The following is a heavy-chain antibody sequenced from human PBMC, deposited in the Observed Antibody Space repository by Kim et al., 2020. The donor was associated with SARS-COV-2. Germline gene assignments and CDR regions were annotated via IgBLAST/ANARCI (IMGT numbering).Heavy chain of an antibody. D-gene: IGHD5-18*01. J-gene: IGHJ6*02. CDR3: AKRGPAGVTPLYYGMDV. V-gene: IGHV3-30*02. Sequence: VKGRFTISRDNSKNALYLQMNSLRAEDTAVYYCAKRGPAGVTPLYYGMDVWGQGTTVTVSS.